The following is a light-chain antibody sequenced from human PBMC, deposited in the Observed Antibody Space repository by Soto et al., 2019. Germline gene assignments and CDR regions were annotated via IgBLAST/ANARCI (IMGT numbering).Light chain of an antibody. CDR3: ATWDDSLSVL. J-gene: IGLJ2*01. V-gene: IGLV1-47*01. Sequence: QSVLTQPPSASGTPGQRVTISCSGSSSNIGSHYVYWYQQLPGTAPNVLLYRNNQRPSGVPDRFSGSKSGTSASLAISGLRSEDEADYYCATWDDSLSVLFGGGTKLTVL. CDR2: RNN. CDR1: SSNIGSHY.